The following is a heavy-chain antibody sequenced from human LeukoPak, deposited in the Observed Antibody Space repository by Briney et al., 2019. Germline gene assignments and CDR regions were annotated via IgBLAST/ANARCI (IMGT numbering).Heavy chain of an antibody. CDR1: GFTFDDYA. V-gene: IGHV3-9*03. CDR3: AKDIAAAGTDAFDI. CDR2: ISWNSGSI. J-gene: IGHJ3*02. Sequence: PGRSLRLSCAASGFTFDDYAMHWVRQAPGRGLEWVSGISWNSGSIGYADSVKGRFTISRDNAKNSLYLQMNSLRAEDMALYYCAKDIAAAGTDAFDIWGQGTMVTVSS. D-gene: IGHD6-13*01.